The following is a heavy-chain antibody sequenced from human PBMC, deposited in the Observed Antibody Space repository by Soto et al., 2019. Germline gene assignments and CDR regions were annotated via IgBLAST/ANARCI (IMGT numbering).Heavy chain of an antibody. J-gene: IGHJ4*02. CDR3: AVLPTVTTASDY. CDR1: GFNFNAYG. D-gene: IGHD4-17*01. V-gene: IGHV3-30*03. CDR2: ISYDGSYK. Sequence: GGSLRLSCAASGFNFNAYGIHWVRQAPGKGLEWVAIISYDGSYKKYGDSVKGRFTIFRDNSRKTVSLQMDSLRTEDTAMYYCAVLPTVTTASDYWGQGTLVTVSS.